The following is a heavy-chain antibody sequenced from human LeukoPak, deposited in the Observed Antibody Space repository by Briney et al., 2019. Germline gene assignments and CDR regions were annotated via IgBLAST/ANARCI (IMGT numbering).Heavy chain of an antibody. J-gene: IGHJ4*02. V-gene: IGHV1-69*13. Sequence: ASVKVSCKASGGTFSSYAISWVRQAPGQGLEWMRGIIPIFGTANYAQKFQGRVTITADESTSTAYMELSSLRSEDTAVYYCAGGGGNAFGYFDYWGQGTLVTVSS. CDR2: IIPIFGTA. D-gene: IGHD4-23*01. CDR1: GGTFSSYA. CDR3: AGGGGNAFGYFDY.